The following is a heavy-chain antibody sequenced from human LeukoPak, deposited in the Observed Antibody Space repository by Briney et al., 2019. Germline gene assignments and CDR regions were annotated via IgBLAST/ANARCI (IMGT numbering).Heavy chain of an antibody. D-gene: IGHD3-22*01. CDR1: GFTFSSYE. J-gene: IGHJ6*03. CDR3: AGLLPSYYYYYYMDV. Sequence: GGPLRLSCAASGFTFSSYEMNWVRQAPGKGLEWVSYISSSGSTIFYADSVKGRFTISGDNAKNSLYLQMNSLRAEDTAVYYCAGLLPSYYYYYYMDVWGKGTTVTVSS. V-gene: IGHV3-48*03. CDR2: ISSSGSTI.